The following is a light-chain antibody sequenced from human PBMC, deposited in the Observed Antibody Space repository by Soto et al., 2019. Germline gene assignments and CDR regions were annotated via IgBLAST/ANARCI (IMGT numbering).Light chain of an antibody. CDR1: QSVTNKY. V-gene: IGKV3-20*01. Sequence: EVVLTQSPGTLSLSPGERATLSCRASQSVTNKYLAWYQQKPGQAPRLLIFGSSDRATGIPDRFSGSGSGTDFTLTISRLEPEDFAVYYCQQYGSSPPYTFGHGTKLEI. CDR2: GSS. J-gene: IGKJ2*01. CDR3: QQYGSSPPYT.